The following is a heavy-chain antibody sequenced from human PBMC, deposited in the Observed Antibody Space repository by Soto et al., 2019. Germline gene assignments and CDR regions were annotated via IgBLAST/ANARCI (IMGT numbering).Heavy chain of an antibody. J-gene: IGHJ6*02. CDR3: ARDHGDHSYYYCGMDV. CDR1: GGSISSGDYY. V-gene: IGHV4-30-4*01. CDR2: IYYSGST. D-gene: IGHD4-17*01. Sequence: QVQLQESGPGLVKPSQTLSLTCTVSGGSISSGDYYWSWIRQPPGKGREWIGYIYYSGSTYYNPSLKSRVTMSVDTSKNQFSLKLSSVTAADTAVYYCARDHGDHSYYYCGMDVWGQGTTVTVSS.